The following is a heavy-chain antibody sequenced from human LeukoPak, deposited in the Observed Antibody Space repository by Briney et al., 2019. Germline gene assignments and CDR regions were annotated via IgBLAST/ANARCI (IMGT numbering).Heavy chain of an antibody. D-gene: IGHD5-18*01. Sequence: GGSLRLSCSASGFTFSTYWMSWVRQAPGKGLEWVANIKEDGSEKNYADSAKGRFTISRDNAKNSLYLQMNSLRAEDTAVYYCARGYTCGYWGQGTLVIVSS. CDR3: ARGYTCGY. V-gene: IGHV3-7*04. CDR1: GFTFSTYW. J-gene: IGHJ4*02. CDR2: IKEDGSEK.